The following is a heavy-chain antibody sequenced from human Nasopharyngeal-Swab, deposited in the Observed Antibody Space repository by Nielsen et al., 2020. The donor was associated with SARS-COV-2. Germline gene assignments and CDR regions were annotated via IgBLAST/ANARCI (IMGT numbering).Heavy chain of an antibody. V-gene: IGHV5-51*01. Sequence: KVSCKGSGYSFTSYWIGWVRQMPGKGLEWMAIIYPGDFDTKYSPSFEGQVIISADKSISTAYLQWNSLEASDTAMYYCARHGGGGIFSPFDWWGQGTQVTVSS. CDR3: ARHGGGGIFSPFDW. D-gene: IGHD3-16*01. CDR1: GYSFTSYW. CDR2: IYPGDFDT. J-gene: IGHJ4*02.